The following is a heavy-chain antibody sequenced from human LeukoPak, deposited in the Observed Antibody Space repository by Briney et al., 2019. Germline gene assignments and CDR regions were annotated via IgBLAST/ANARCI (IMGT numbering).Heavy chain of an antibody. Sequence: GASVKVSCKASGYTFTGYYMHWVRQAPGQGLEWMGWMNPNSGGTNYAQKFQGRVTMTRDTSISTAYMELSRLRSDDTAVYYCARATGVVVPAAPYYMDVWGKGTTVTVSS. CDR1: GYTFTGYY. CDR2: MNPNSGGT. D-gene: IGHD2-2*01. V-gene: IGHV1-2*02. J-gene: IGHJ6*03. CDR3: ARATGVVVPAAPYYMDV.